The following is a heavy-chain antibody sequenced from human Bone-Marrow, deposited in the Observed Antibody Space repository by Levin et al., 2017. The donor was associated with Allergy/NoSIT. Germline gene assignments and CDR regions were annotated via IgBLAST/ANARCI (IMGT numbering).Heavy chain of an antibody. J-gene: IGHJ4*02. CDR1: GFTFSSYS. Sequence: SCAASGFTFSSYSMNWVRQAPGKGLEWVSSISSSSSYIYYADSVKGRFTISRDNAKNSLYLQMNSLRAEDTAVYYCARGSSVLLWFGELVYWGQGTLVTVSS. V-gene: IGHV3-21*01. D-gene: IGHD3-10*01. CDR2: ISSSSSYI. CDR3: ARGSSVLLWFGELVY.